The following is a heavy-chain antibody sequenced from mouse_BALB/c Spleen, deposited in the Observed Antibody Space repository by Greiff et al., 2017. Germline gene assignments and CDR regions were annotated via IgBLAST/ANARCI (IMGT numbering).Heavy chain of an antibody. Sequence: EVKVVESGGGLVKPGGSLKLSCAASGFTFSSYAMSWVRQSPEKRLEWVAEISSGGSYTYYPDTVTGRFTISRDNAKNTLYLEMSSLRSEDTAMYYCAKQLGLPYYYAMDYWGQGTSVTVSS. J-gene: IGHJ4*01. V-gene: IGHV5-9-4*01. D-gene: IGHD3-1*01. CDR3: AKQLGLPYYYAMDY. CDR2: ISSGGSYT. CDR1: GFTFSSYA.